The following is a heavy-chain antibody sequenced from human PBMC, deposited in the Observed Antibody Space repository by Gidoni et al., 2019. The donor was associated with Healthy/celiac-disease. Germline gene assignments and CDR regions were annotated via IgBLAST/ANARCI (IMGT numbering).Heavy chain of an antibody. CDR1: GCNFSSDA. CDR2: LSGGGGST. CDR3: ASITIFGNAFDI. D-gene: IGHD3-3*01. J-gene: IGHJ3*02. V-gene: IGHV3-23*01. Sequence: EVQRMASGGGLVQPGGSLRISCEASGCNFSSDAMRWVRQATGKGLEWVSALSGGGGSTYYADSVKGRFTISRDNSKNTLYLQMNSLRAEDTAVYYCASITIFGNAFDIWGQGTMVTVSS.